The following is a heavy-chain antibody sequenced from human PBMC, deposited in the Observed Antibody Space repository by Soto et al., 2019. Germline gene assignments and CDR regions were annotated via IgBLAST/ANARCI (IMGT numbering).Heavy chain of an antibody. CDR2: IDPSDSYT. CDR1: GYSFTSYW. CDR3: ARLSRRSPRYYYYYGMDV. V-gene: IGHV5-10-1*01. J-gene: IGHJ6*02. Sequence: GESLKISCKGSGYSFTSYWISWVRQMPGKGLEWMGRIDPSDSYTNYSPSFQGHVTISADKSISTAYLQWSSLKASDTAMYYCARLSRRSPRYYYYYGMDVWGRGTTVTVSS.